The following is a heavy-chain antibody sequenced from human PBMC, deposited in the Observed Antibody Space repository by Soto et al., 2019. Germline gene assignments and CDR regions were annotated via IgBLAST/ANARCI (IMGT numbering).Heavy chain of an antibody. CDR1: GYSFTSYW. CDR3: ATGYCSSTSCYTNYYYGMDV. D-gene: IGHD2-2*02. J-gene: IGHJ6*02. V-gene: IGHV5-10-1*01. Sequence: GESLKISCKGSGYSFTSYWISWVRQMPGKGLEWMGRIDPSDSYTNYSPSFQGHVTISADKSISTAYLQWSSLKASDTAMYYCATGYCSSTSCYTNYYYGMDVWGQGTTVTVS. CDR2: IDPSDSYT.